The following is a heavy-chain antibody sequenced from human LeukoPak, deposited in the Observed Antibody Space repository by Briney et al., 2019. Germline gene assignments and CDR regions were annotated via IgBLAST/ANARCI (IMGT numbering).Heavy chain of an antibody. V-gene: IGHV3-23*01. CDR3: AKPLSGSYFDKRFDY. Sequence: QTGGSLRLSCAASGFTFSSYAMSWVRQAPGKGLEWVSAISGSGGNTYYADSVKGRFTISRDNSKNTLYLQMNSLRAEDTAVYYCAKPLSGSYFDKRFDYWGQGTLVTVSS. CDR2: ISGSGGNT. CDR1: GFTFSSYA. D-gene: IGHD1-26*01. J-gene: IGHJ4*02.